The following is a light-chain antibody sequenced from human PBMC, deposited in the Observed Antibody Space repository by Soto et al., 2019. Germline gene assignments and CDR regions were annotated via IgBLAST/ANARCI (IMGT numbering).Light chain of an antibody. CDR1: QSISSW. CDR2: KAS. V-gene: IGKV1-5*03. Sequence: DIPMTQSPSTLSASVGDRVTITCRASQSISSWLAWYQQKPGKAPNLLIYKASSLESGVPSRFSGSGSGTEFTLTISSLQPDDFATYYCQQYNNYALTFGGGTKVEIK. CDR3: QQYNNYALT. J-gene: IGKJ4*01.